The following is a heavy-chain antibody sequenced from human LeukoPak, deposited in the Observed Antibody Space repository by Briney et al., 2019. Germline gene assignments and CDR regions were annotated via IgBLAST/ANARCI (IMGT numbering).Heavy chain of an antibody. CDR2: ISGSGGSS. Sequence: GGSLRLSCAVSGFTFSTYALSWVRQAPGKGLEWVSGISGSGGSSYFADSVKGRFTISRDNAEKSLYLQMDSLRGEDTAVYYCTRDVASSTYHFESSGLLDYWGQGTLVTVSS. CDR3: TRDVASSTYHFESSGLLDY. CDR1: GFTFSTYA. D-gene: IGHD3-22*01. J-gene: IGHJ4*02. V-gene: IGHV3-23*01.